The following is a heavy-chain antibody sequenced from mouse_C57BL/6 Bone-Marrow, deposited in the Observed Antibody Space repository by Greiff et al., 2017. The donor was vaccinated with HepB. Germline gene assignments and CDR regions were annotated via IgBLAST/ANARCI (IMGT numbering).Heavy chain of an antibody. V-gene: IGHV1-64*01. CDR2: IHPNSGST. D-gene: IGHD2-4*01. Sequence: FSFNSSVYTFTSYWMHWVKQRPGQGLEWIGMIHPNSGSTNYNEKFKSKATLTVDKSSSTAYMQLSSLTSEDSAVYYCTRRGIYDYALYYWGQGTTLTVSS. CDR3: TRRGIYDYALYY. CDR1: VYTFTSYW. J-gene: IGHJ2*01.